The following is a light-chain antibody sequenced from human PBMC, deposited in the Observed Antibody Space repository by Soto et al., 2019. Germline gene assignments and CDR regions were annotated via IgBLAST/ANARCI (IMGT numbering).Light chain of an antibody. CDR2: WAS. CDR3: QQFYTSPT. Sequence: DIVMTQAPDSLSVSLGERATINCKSSQSILHSPNNKDALTWYQQKPGQPPKLLINWASTRESGVPDRFSGAGSGTDFTLTISSLQAEDVAVYYWQQFYTSPTFGQGTRVEIK. V-gene: IGKV4-1*01. CDR1: QSILHSPNNKDA. J-gene: IGKJ1*01.